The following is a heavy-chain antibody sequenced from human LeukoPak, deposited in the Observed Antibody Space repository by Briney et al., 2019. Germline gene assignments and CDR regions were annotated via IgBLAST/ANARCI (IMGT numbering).Heavy chain of an antibody. CDR2: IYYSGST. CDR3: AREAWIYSYGPGVLDY. D-gene: IGHD5-18*01. CDR1: GFTFSDYY. V-gene: IGHV4-59*01. J-gene: IGHJ4*02. Sequence: GSLRLSCAASGFTFSDYYMSWIRQPPGKGLEWIGYIYYSGSTNYNPSLKSRVTISVDTSKNQFSLKLSSVTAADTAVYYCAREAWIYSYGPGVLDYWGQGTLVTVSS.